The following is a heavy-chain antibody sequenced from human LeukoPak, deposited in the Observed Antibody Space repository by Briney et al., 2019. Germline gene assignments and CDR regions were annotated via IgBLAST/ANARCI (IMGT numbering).Heavy chain of an antibody. J-gene: IGHJ4*02. CDR3: AKVLTGYSSGWYWDYFDY. CDR2: IKQDGSEK. V-gene: IGHV3-7*01. CDR1: GFTFSSYW. Sequence: GGSLRLSCAASGFTFSSYWMSWVRQAPGKGLEWVANIKQDGSEKYYVDSVKGRFTISRDNAKNSLYLQMNSLRAEDTAVYYCAKVLTGYSSGWYWDYFDYWGQGTLVTVSS. D-gene: IGHD6-19*01.